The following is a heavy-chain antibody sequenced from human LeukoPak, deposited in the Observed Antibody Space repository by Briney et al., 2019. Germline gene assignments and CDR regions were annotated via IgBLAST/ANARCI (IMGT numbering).Heavy chain of an antibody. CDR2: ISYDGSNK. J-gene: IGHJ4*02. D-gene: IGHD3-9*01. CDR3: ARAVILTGYLGY. CDR1: GFTFSSYA. V-gene: IGHV3-30-3*01. Sequence: PGRSLRLSCAASGFTFSSYAMHWVRQAPGKGLEWVAVISYDGSNKYYADSVKGRFTISRDNSKNTLYLQMNSLRAEDTAVYYCARAVILTGYLGYWGQGTLVTVSS.